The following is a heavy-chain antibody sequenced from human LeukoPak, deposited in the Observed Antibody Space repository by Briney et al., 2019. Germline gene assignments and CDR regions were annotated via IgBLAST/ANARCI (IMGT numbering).Heavy chain of an antibody. J-gene: IGHJ5*02. D-gene: IGHD2-2*01. V-gene: IGHV1-69*13. Sequence: GASVKVSCKASGGTFSSYAISWVRQAPGQGLEWMGGIIPIFGTANYAQKFQGRVTITADESTGTAYMELSSLRSEDTAVYYCAREDIVVVPAATVTRLDPWGQGTLVTVSS. CDR2: IIPIFGTA. CDR3: AREDIVVVPAATVTRLDP. CDR1: GGTFSSYA.